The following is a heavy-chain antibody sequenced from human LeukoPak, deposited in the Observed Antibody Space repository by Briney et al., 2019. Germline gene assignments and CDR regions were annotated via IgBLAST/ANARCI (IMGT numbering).Heavy chain of an antibody. D-gene: IGHD3-10*01. J-gene: IGHJ3*02. V-gene: IGHV4-59*08. CDR2: IYYSGST. CDR3: ARHRRFDRAFDI. CDR1: GGSISSYY. Sequence: SETLSLTCTVSGGSISSYYWSWIRQPPGKGLEWIGYIYYSGSTNYNPSLKSRVTISVDTSKNQFSLKLSSVTAADTAVYYCARHRRFDRAFDIWGQGTMVTVSS.